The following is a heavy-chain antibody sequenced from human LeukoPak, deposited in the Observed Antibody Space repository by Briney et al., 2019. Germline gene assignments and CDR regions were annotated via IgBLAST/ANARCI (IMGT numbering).Heavy chain of an antibody. Sequence: GGPLRLSCAASGFTFSDSAIHWVRQATGKGLEWVGRIRSKADTYATTYAASLKGRFTIPRDDSRNRAFLQMSSLRTEDTAVYYCTREYSSGWPFDFWGQGTLVTVSS. CDR2: IRSKADTYAT. D-gene: IGHD6-19*01. CDR1: GFTFSDSA. V-gene: IGHV3-73*01. J-gene: IGHJ4*02. CDR3: TREYSSGWPFDF.